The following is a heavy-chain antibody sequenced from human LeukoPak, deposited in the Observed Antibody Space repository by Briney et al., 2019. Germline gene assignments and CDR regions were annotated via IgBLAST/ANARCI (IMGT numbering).Heavy chain of an antibody. CDR3: ARVFEQLGAFDI. Sequence: GGSLRLSCAASGFTFSSYSMNWVRQAPGKGLEWVSSISSSSSYIYYADSVKGRFTISRDNAKNSLYLQMNSLRAEDTAVYYCARVFEQLGAFDIWGQGTMVTVSS. CDR1: GFTFSSYS. D-gene: IGHD6-13*01. J-gene: IGHJ3*02. CDR2: ISSSSSYI. V-gene: IGHV3-21*01.